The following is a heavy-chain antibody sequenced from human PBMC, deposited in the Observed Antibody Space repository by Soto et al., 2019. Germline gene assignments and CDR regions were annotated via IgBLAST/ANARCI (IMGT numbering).Heavy chain of an antibody. CDR1: GGTFSSYA. D-gene: IGHD6-6*01. CDR2: IIPIFGTA. Sequence: WASVKVSCKASGGTFSSYAISWVRQAPGQGLEWMGGIIPIFGTANYAQKFQGRVTITADESTSTAYMELSSLRSEDTAVYYCARMYSSSSDLYYYYGMDVWGQGTTVTVSS. V-gene: IGHV1-69*13. CDR3: ARMYSSSSDLYYYYGMDV. J-gene: IGHJ6*02.